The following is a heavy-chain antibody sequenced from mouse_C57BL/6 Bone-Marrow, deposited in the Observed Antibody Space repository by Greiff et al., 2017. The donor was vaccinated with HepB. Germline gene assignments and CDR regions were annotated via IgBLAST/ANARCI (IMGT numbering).Heavy chain of an antibody. V-gene: IGHV5-9*01. CDR3: ASPYGNADYYAMDY. CDR1: GFTFSSYT. Sequence: DVMLVESGGGLVKPGGSLKLSCAASGFTFSSYTMSWVRQTPEKRLEWVATISGGGGNTYYPDSVKGRFTISRDNAKNTLYLQMSSLRSEDTALYYCASPYGNADYYAMDYWGQGTSVTVSS. CDR2: ISGGGGNT. J-gene: IGHJ4*01. D-gene: IGHD2-1*01.